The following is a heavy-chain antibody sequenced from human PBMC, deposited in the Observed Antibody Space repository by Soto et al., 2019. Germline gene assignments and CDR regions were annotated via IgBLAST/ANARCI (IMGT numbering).Heavy chain of an antibody. CDR1: GFTFSSYG. Sequence: QVQLVESGGGVVQPGRSRRLSCAASGFTFSSYGMHWVRQAPGKGLEGVAVISYDGNYKSYVDSVKGRFTVSRDNSKNALYLQMNSLRAEDTAVYYCAKSRNYCSSTTCFAADCWGQGTLVTVSS. CDR3: AKSRNYCSSTTCFAADC. J-gene: IGHJ4*02. V-gene: IGHV3-30*18. D-gene: IGHD2-2*01. CDR2: ISYDGNYK.